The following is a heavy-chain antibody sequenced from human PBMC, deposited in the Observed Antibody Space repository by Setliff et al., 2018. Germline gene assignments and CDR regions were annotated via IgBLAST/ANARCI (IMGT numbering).Heavy chain of an antibody. CDR1: GGSFSIYW. V-gene: IGHV3-74*01. J-gene: IGHJ4*02. D-gene: IGHD6-6*01. CDR3: AKDPKYRGVWPHPAYFDY. Sequence: ETLSLTCAVYGGSFSIYWMHWVRQVPGKGLEWVSRINIDGRSINYADSVRGRFTISRDNSKNTVYLQVNSLRGEDTAVYHCAKDPKYRGVWPHPAYFDYWGQGALVTVSS. CDR2: INIDGRSI.